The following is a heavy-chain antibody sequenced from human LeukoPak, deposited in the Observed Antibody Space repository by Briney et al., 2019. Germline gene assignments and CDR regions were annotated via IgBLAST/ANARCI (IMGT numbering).Heavy chain of an antibody. V-gene: IGHV1-3*01. CDR2: ISAGNGNT. Sequence: ASVKVSCKASGYTFTSYAIHWVRQAPGQRLEWTGWISAGNGNTKYSQNFQGRVTFISNTSATTAFMELSSLRSEDAAVHYCARDSGSGNNDYWGQGTLVTVSS. CDR3: ARDSGSGNNDY. J-gene: IGHJ4*02. D-gene: IGHD1-26*01. CDR1: GYTFTSYA.